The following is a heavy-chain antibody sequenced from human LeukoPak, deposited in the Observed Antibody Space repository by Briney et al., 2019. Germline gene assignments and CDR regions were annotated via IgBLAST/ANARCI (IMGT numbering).Heavy chain of an antibody. CDR3: AREGDGYNFYFDY. V-gene: IGHV3-23*01. Sequence: PGGSLRLSCAASGFTFSSYAMSWVRQAPGKGLEWVSAISGSGGSTYYADSVKGRFTISRDNSKNTLYPQMNSLRAEDTAVYYCAREGDGYNFYFDYWGQGTLVTVSS. D-gene: IGHD5-24*01. CDR1: GFTFSSYA. J-gene: IGHJ4*02. CDR2: ISGSGGST.